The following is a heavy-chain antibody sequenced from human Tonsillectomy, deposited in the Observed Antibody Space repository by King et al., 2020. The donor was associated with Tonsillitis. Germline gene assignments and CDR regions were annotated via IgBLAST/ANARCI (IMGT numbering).Heavy chain of an antibody. V-gene: IGHV4-59*01. J-gene: IGHJ5*02. CDR2: ISYSGIT. CDR1: GASFSRNF. Sequence: QLQESGPGLVKPSETLSLTCTVSGASFSRNFWSWIRQPPGKGLDWIGYISYSGITNYNPSLTSRVTMSVDTSTNQFSLKLTYVTAADTAVYYCARGVGITAPGWFDHWGQGTLVTVSS. CDR3: ARGVGITAPGWFDH. D-gene: IGHD3-22*01.